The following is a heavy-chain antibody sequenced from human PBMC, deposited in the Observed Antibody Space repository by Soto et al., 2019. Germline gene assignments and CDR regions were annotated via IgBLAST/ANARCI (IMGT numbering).Heavy chain of an antibody. CDR2: IYYSGST. CDR1: GGSISSGGYY. J-gene: IGHJ4*02. D-gene: IGHD3-10*01. Sequence: SSETLSLTCTVSGGSISSGGYYWSWIRQHPGKGLEWIGYIYYSGSTYYNPSLKSRVTISVDTSKDQFSLKLSSVTAADTAVYYCARAMYGSGSYSDYWGQGTLVTVSS. CDR3: ARAMYGSGSYSDY. V-gene: IGHV4-30-4*08.